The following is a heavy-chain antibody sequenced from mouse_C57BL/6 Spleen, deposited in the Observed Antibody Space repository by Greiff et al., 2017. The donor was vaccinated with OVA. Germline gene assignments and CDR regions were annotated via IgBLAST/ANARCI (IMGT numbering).Heavy chain of an antibody. D-gene: IGHD2-12*01. CDR2: IRSKSNNYAT. CDR1: GFSFNTYA. CDR3: VRHRYDEAMDY. J-gene: IGHJ4*01. V-gene: IGHV10-1*01. Sequence: EVKLVESGGGLVQPKGSLKLSCAASGFSFNTYAMNWVRQAPGKGLEWVARIRSKSNNYATYYADSVKDRFTISRDDSESMLYLQMNNLKTEDTAMYYCVRHRYDEAMDYWGQGTSVTVSS.